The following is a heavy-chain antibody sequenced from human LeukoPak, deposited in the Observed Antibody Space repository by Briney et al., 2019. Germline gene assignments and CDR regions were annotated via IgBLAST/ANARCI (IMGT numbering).Heavy chain of an antibody. V-gene: IGHV1-2*02. CDR1: GYTFTGYY. CDR3: ARVFDGGSYYGESVGY. J-gene: IGHJ4*02. D-gene: IGHD1-26*01. CDR2: INPNSGGT. Sequence: RASLKVSCKASGYTFTGYYMHWVRQAPGPGLEWMGWINPNSGGTNYAQKFQGRVTMTRDTSISTAYMELSRLRSDDTAVYYCARVFDGGSYYGESVGYWGQGTLVTVSS.